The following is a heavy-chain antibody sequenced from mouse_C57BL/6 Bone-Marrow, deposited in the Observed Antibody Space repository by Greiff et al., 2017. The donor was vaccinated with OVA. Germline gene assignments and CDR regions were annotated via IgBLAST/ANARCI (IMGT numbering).Heavy chain of an antibody. V-gene: IGHV14-3*01. D-gene: IGHD3-3*01. J-gene: IGHJ2*01. Sequence: VQLQQSVAELVRPGASVKLSCTASGYNINNTYMHWVKQRPEQGLEWIGRIYPANGNTKYAPKFQGKATITAVTSSNTAYLELSSLTYEDTAIYYCAGGTGLDYWGQGTTLTVSS. CDR3: AGGTGLDY. CDR1: GYNINNTY. CDR2: IYPANGNT.